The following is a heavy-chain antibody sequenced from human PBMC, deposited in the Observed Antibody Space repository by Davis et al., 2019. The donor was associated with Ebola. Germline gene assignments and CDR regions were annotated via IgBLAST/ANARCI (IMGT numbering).Heavy chain of an antibody. V-gene: IGHV1-69*13. D-gene: IGHD3-3*01. CDR3: ARGSQDTPVLLDFIY. J-gene: IGHJ4*02. CDR2: IIPIFGTA. CDR1: GYTFTSYG. Sequence: SVKVSCKASGYTFTSYGISWVRQAPGQGLEWMGGIIPIFGTANYAQKFQGRVTITADESTSTAYMELSSLRSEDTAVYYCARGSQDTPVLLDFIYWGQGTLVTVSS.